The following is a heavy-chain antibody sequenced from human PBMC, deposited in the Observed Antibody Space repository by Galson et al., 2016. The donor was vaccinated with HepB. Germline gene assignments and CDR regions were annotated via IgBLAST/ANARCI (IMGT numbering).Heavy chain of an antibody. CDR3: ARRSLDIVFDLDCFDY. CDR2: IYHGGST. CDR1: GGSISGYY. Sequence: SETLSLTCTVSGGSISGYYWSWFRQSPGKGLEWIAYIYHGGSTKYNPSLKSRMTISADTSKKDFSLKLSSVTAADTAVYFCARRSLDIVFDLDCFDYWGQGTQVTVSS. J-gene: IGHJ4*02. V-gene: IGHV4-59*08. D-gene: IGHD2-15*01.